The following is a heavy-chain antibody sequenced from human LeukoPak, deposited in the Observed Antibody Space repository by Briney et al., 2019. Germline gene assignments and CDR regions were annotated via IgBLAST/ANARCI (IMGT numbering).Heavy chain of an antibody. V-gene: IGHV4-59*08. J-gene: IGHJ5*02. CDR3: ARHVDIYGYANWFDP. D-gene: IGHD5-18*01. CDR1: GGSISTYY. CDR2: VYYTGTT. Sequence: SETLSLTCTVSGGSISTYYWSWIRQPPGKGVEWLGYVYYTGTTNYNPSLKSRVTTSVDTSKNQFSLKLSSVTAADTAVYYCARHVDIYGYANWFDPWGQGTLVTVFS.